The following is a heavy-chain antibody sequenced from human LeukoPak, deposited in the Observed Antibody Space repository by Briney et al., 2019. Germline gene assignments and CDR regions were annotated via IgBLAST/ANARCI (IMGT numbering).Heavy chain of an antibody. V-gene: IGHV4-34*01. CDR3: ARYRYGYSYGLSLSNYYYYYMDV. Sequence: SETLSLTCAVYGGSFSGYYWSWIRQPPGKGLEWIGEINHSGSTNYNPSLKSRVTISVDTSKNQFSLKLSSVTAADTAVYYCARYRYGYSYGLSLSNYYYYYMDVWGKGTTVTISS. CDR2: INHSGST. D-gene: IGHD5-18*01. J-gene: IGHJ6*03. CDR1: GGSFSGYY.